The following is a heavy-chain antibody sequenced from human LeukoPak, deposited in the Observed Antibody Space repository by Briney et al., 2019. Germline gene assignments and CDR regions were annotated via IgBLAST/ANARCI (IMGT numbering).Heavy chain of an antibody. CDR2: ISGSGDST. D-gene: IGHD6-6*01. CDR3: AKWKYSNSGIDDY. CDR1: GFTFSSYA. V-gene: IGHV3-23*01. J-gene: IGHJ4*02. Sequence: GSLRLSCAASGFTFSSYAMSWVRQVPGKGLEWVSVISGSGDSTYYADSVKGRFTISRDNSKNMLYLQMNSLRAEDTAVYYCAKWKYSNSGIDDYWGQGTLVTVSS.